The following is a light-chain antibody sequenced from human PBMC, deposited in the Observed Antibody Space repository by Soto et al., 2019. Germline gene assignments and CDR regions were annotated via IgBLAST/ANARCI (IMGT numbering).Light chain of an antibody. CDR3: SSYTNSDNLVV. J-gene: IGLJ2*01. Sequence: QSALTQPASVSGSPGXSXTISCTGTSSDVGAYNYVSWYQQHPGKAPQLMIYDVSNRPSGVSGRFSGSKSGNTASLTISGLQAEDEADYYCSSYTNSDNLVVFGGGTKLTVL. V-gene: IGLV2-14*03. CDR2: DVS. CDR1: SSDVGAYNY.